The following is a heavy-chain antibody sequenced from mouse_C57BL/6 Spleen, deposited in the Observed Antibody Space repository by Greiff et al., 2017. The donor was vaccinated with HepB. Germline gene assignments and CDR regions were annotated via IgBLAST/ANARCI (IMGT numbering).Heavy chain of an antibody. J-gene: IGHJ2*01. Sequence: VQLQQSGPELVKPGASVKMSCKASGYTFTDYNMHWVKQSHGKSLEWIGYINPNNGGTSYNQKFKGKATLTVNKSSSTAYMQLRSLTSEDSAVYYCANHYGYFDYWGQGTTLTVSS. CDR3: ANHYGYFDY. CDR2: INPNNGGT. D-gene: IGHD1-1*01. V-gene: IGHV1-22*01. CDR1: GYTFTDYN.